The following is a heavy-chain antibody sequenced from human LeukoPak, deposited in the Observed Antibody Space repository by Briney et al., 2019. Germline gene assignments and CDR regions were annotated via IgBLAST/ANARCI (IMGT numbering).Heavy chain of an antibody. D-gene: IGHD5-18*01. CDR2: IYYSGST. CDR3: ARHHTAMVPYYGMDV. CDR1: GGSISSYY. Sequence: PSETLSLTCTVSGGSISSYYWSWIRQPPGKGLEWIGYIYYSGSTNYNPSLKSRVTISVDTSKNQFSLELSSVTAADTAVYYCARHHTAMVPYYGMDVWGQGTTVTVSS. J-gene: IGHJ6*02. V-gene: IGHV4-59*08.